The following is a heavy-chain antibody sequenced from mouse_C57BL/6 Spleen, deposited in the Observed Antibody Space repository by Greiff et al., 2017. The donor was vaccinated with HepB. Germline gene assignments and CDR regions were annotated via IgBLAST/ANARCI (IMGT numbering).Heavy chain of an antibody. Sequence: EVMLVESGAELVKPGASVKLSCTASGFNIKDYYMHWVKQRTEQGLEWIGRIDPEDGETKYAPKFQGKATITADTSSNTAYLQLSSLTSEDTAVYYCARVRTTEFFDYWGQGTTLTVSS. V-gene: IGHV14-2*01. D-gene: IGHD1-1*01. CDR1: GFNIKDYY. CDR2: IDPEDGET. CDR3: ARVRTTEFFDY. J-gene: IGHJ2*01.